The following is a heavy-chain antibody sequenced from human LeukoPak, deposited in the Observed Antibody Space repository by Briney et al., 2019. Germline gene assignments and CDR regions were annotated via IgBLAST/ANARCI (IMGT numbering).Heavy chain of an antibody. CDR3: ARADCSGGSCYFDY. Sequence: ASVTVSCTASGGTFSSYAISWVRQAPGQGLEWMGGIIPIFGTANYAQKFQGRVTITADESTSTAYMELSSLRSEDTAVYYCARADCSGGSCYFDYWGQGTLVTVSS. D-gene: IGHD2-15*01. V-gene: IGHV1-69*13. J-gene: IGHJ4*02. CDR1: GGTFSSYA. CDR2: IIPIFGTA.